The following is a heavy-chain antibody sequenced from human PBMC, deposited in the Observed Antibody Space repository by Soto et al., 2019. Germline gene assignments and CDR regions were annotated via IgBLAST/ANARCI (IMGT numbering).Heavy chain of an antibody. V-gene: IGHV4-59*01. CDR3: ARGYYYDSSGLIDY. Sequence: XETLSLTCTVSGGSISSYYWSWIRQPPGKGLEWIGYIYYSGSTNYNPSLKSRVTISVDTSKNQFSLKLSSVTAADTAVYYCARGYYYDSSGLIDYWGQGTLVTVSS. CDR2: IYYSGST. D-gene: IGHD3-22*01. CDR1: GGSISSYY. J-gene: IGHJ4*02.